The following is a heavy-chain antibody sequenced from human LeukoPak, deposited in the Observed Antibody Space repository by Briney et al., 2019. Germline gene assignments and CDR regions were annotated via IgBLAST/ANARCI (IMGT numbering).Heavy chain of an antibody. CDR1: GGSISSGGYS. V-gene: IGHV4-30-2*01. CDR2: IYHSGST. J-gene: IGHJ5*02. D-gene: IGHD6-19*01. CDR3: TRGGTTVAGTFWFDP. Sequence: SETLSLTCAVSGGSISSGGYSWSWIRQPPGKGLEWIGYIYHSGSTYYNPSLKSRVTISVDRSKNQFSLKLGSVTAADTAVYYCTRGGTTVAGTFWFDPWGQGTLVTVSS.